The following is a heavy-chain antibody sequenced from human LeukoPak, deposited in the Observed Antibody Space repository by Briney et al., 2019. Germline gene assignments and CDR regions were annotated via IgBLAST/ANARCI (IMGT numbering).Heavy chain of an antibody. V-gene: IGHV4-39*01. Sequence: SETLSLTCTVSGGSISRSSYYWGWIRQPPGKGLEWIISICYSGSTYYNPSLKSRVTISVDTSKNQFSLKLSSVTAADTAVYYCARQITSPGTWGWDVIDYWGQGTLVTVSS. CDR1: GGSISRSSYY. D-gene: IGHD6-13*01. J-gene: IGHJ4*02. CDR3: ARQITSPGTWGWDVIDY. CDR2: ICYSGST.